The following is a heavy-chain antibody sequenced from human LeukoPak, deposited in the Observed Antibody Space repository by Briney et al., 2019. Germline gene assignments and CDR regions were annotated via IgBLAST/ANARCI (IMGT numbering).Heavy chain of an antibody. CDR1: GGSISSSSYY. CDR2: IYYSGST. CDR3: ASSSGWYPAPFFDY. V-gene: IGHV4-39*07. Sequence: SETLSLTCTVSGGSISSSSYYWGWIRQPPGKGLEWIGSIYYSGSTYYNPSLKSRVTISVDTSKNQFSLKLSSVTAADTAVYYCASSSGWYPAPFFDYWGQGTLVTVSS. J-gene: IGHJ4*02. D-gene: IGHD6-19*01.